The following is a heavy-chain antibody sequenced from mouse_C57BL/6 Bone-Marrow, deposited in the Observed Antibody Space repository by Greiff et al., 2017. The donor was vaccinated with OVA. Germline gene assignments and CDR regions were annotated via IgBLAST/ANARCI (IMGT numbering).Heavy chain of an antibody. D-gene: IGHD2-2*01. CDR2: IYPGSGST. CDR1: GYTFTSYW. CDR3: ARSPIYYGYYYFDY. V-gene: IGHV1-55*01. Sequence: QVQLQQPGAELVQPGASVKMSCKASGYTFTSYWITWVKQRPGQGLEWIGDIYPGSGSTNYNEKFKSKATLTVDTSSSTAYMQLSSLTSEDSAVYYCARSPIYYGYYYFDYWGQGTTLTVSS. J-gene: IGHJ2*01.